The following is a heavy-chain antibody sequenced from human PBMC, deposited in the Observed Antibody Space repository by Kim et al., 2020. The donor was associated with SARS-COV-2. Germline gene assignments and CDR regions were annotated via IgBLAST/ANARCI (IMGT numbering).Heavy chain of an antibody. CDR3: ARDIVVVPADRPSDAFDI. CDR2: ISSSGSTI. J-gene: IGHJ3*02. D-gene: IGHD2-2*01. V-gene: IGHV3-11*01. CDR1: GFTFSDYY. Sequence: GGSLRLSCAASGFTFSDYYMSWIRQAPGKGLEWVSYISSSGSTIYYADSVKGRFTISRDNAKNSLYLQMNSLRAEDTAVYYCARDIVVVPADRPSDAFDIWGQGTMVTVSS.